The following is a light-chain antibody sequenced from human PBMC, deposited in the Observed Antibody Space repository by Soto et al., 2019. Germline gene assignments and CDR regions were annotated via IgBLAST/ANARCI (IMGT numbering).Light chain of an antibody. J-gene: IGKJ4*01. Sequence: IVITHSPLSLPVTSGDPAYISFMSSQSLLQNNGNTYLDWYLQKPGQSPQLLISLATNRASGVPDRFSGSGSGTEYTLKISRVEAEDVGVYYCMKALQTPFNFGGGTKVDIK. V-gene: IGKV2-28*01. CDR2: LAT. CDR3: MKALQTPFN. CDR1: QSLLQNNGNTY.